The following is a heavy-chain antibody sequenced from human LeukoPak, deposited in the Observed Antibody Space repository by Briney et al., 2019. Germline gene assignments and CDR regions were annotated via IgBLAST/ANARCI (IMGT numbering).Heavy chain of an antibody. J-gene: IGHJ4*02. V-gene: IGHV3-48*03. D-gene: IGHD6-13*01. Sequence: GGSLRLSCAASGFTFSSYEMNWARQAPGKGLEWVSYISSSGSSIYYADSVKGRFTISRDDAKNSLYLQMNSLRAEDTAVYYCARDLTAAAGDYWGQGTLVTVSS. CDR1: GFTFSSYE. CDR2: ISSSGSSI. CDR3: ARDLTAAAGDY.